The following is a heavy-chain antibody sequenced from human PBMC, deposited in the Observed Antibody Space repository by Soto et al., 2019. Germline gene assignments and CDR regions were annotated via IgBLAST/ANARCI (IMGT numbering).Heavy chain of an antibody. J-gene: IGHJ3*02. CDR2: IWYDGSNK. CDR3: ARDGRADIVVVVAAKDAFDI. CDR1: GFTFSSYG. Sequence: QVQLVESGGGVVQPGRSLRLSCAASGFTFSSYGMHCVRQAPGKGLEWVAVIWYDGSNKYYADSVKGRFTISRDNSKNTLYLQMNSLRAEDTAVYYCARDGRADIVVVVAAKDAFDIWGQGTMVTVSS. D-gene: IGHD2-15*01. V-gene: IGHV3-33*01.